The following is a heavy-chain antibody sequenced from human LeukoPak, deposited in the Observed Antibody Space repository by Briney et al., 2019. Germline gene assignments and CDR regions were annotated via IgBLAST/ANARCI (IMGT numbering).Heavy chain of an antibody. CDR3: AKDSYDYPWSYFDY. CDR2: ISGSGGST. D-gene: IGHD3-16*01. Sequence: GGSLRLSCAASGFTFSSYAMSWVRQAPGKGLEWVSAISGSGGSTYYADSVKGRFTISRDNSKYTLYLQMNSLRAEDTAVYYCAKDSYDYPWSYFDYWGQGTLVTVSS. CDR1: GFTFSSYA. V-gene: IGHV3-23*01. J-gene: IGHJ4*02.